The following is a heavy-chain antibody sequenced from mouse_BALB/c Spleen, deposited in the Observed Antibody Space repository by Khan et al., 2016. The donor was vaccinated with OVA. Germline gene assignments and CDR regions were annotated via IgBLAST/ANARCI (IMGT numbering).Heavy chain of an antibody. J-gene: IGHJ3*01. D-gene: IGHD1-3*01. CDR2: INSDGAYT. Sequence: EVELVESGGGLVKPGGSLKLSCAASGFTFSSYAVSWVRQTPEKRLEWVATINSDGAYTYYPDSVKGRFTISRDNAMNTLYLQMSRLRSEDTAMYYCARHNFGPFAYWGQGTLVTVSA. CDR3: ARHNFGPFAY. V-gene: IGHV5-9-3*01. CDR1: GFTFSSYA.